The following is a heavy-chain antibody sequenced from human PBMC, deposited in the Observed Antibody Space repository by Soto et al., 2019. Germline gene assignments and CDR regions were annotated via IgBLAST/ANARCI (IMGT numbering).Heavy chain of an antibody. V-gene: IGHV4-59*01. CDR1: GGSISSYY. CDR2: IYYSGST. Sequence: SETLSLTCTVSGGSISSYYWSWIRQPPGKGLEWIGYIYYSGSTNYNPSLKSRVTISVDTSKNQFSLKLSSVTAADTAVYYCARSMVVAATPFDYWGQGTLVTVSS. J-gene: IGHJ4*02. CDR3: ARSMVVAATPFDY. D-gene: IGHD2-15*01.